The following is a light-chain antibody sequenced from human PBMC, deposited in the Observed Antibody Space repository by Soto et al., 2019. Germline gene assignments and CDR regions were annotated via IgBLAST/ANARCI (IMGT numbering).Light chain of an antibody. CDR2: DAS. CDR1: QSVSDN. Sequence: EIVLTPSPATLSVSPGERATLSCRASQSVSDNLAWYQQKPGQAPRLLIYDASTRATGIPARFGGSGSGTEFTFTISSLQSEDFAVYFCQQYNNWPWTFGQGTKVEIK. J-gene: IGKJ1*01. CDR3: QQYNNWPWT. V-gene: IGKV3-15*01.